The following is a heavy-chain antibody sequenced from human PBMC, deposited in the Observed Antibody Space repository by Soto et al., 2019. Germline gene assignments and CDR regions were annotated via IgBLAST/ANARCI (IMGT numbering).Heavy chain of an antibody. V-gene: IGHV4-30-2*01. D-gene: IGHD2-15*01. Sequence: QVQLKESGSGLVKPAQTLSLTCAVSGGSITSDGLSWSWIRQPPGKGLEWIGYVHHTGNTDYHPSLGSRVTISLDSSRNLFSLNLTSVTAADTATYYCAKECGGICLDAFDVWGPGTTVIVSP. CDR2: VHHTGNT. CDR1: GGSITSDGLS. CDR3: AKECGGICLDAFDV. J-gene: IGHJ3*01.